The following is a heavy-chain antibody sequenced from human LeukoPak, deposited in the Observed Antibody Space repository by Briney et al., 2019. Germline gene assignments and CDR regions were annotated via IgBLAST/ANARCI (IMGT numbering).Heavy chain of an antibody. V-gene: IGHV3-48*01. CDR2: ISSGSTTI. CDR3: ARDVEQWLVRVYYFDY. CDR1: GFTLSSYS. Sequence: PGGSLRLSCATSGFTLSSYSMNWVRQAPGKGLEWVSYISSGSTTIYYPDSVKGRFTISRDNAKNSLYLQMNSLRAEDTAVYYCARDVEQWLVRVYYFDYWGQGTLVTVSS. J-gene: IGHJ4*02. D-gene: IGHD6-19*01.